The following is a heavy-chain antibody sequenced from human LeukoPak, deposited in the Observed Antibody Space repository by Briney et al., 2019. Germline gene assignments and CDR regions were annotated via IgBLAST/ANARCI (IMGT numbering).Heavy chain of an antibody. J-gene: IGHJ4*02. CDR3: ATTYYYDSSGYYYFDY. V-gene: IGHV1-24*01. CDR1: GYTLTELS. Sequence: ASVKISCKVSGYTLTELSMHWVRQAPGKGREWMGGFDPEDGETIYEQKFQGRVTMTEDTSTDTAYMELSSLRSEDTAVYYCATTYYYDSSGYYYFDYWGQGTLDTVSS. D-gene: IGHD3-22*01. CDR2: FDPEDGET.